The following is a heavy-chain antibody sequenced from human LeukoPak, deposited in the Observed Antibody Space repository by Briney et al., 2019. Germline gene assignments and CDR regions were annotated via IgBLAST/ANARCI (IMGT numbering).Heavy chain of an antibody. V-gene: IGHV1-2*02. CDR1: GYTFTGYY. CDR3: ARDLEVKDYGSGSYYNLPFDY. CDR2: INPNSGGT. D-gene: IGHD3-10*01. Sequence: ASVKVSCKASGYTFTGYYMHWVRQAPGQGLEWMGWINPNSGGTNYAQKFQGRVTMTRDTSISTAYMELSRLRSDDTAVYYCARDLEVKDYGSGSYYNLPFDYWGQGTLVTVSS. J-gene: IGHJ4*02.